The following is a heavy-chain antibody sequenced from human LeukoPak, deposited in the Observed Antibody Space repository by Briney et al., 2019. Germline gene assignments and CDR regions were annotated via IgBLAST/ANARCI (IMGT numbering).Heavy chain of an antibody. V-gene: IGHV4-59*08. J-gene: IGHJ2*01. CDR1: GGSISSYY. Sequence: SETLSLTCTVPGGSISSYYWGWIRQPPGQGLEWIAYVHSIGYTKYNPSLKSRVRISMDTSEDQLSLKVISVTAADTAVYYCARHITDSGSAFDLWGRGTLVTVSS. CDR2: VHSIGYT. D-gene: IGHD3-10*01. CDR3: ARHITDSGSAFDL.